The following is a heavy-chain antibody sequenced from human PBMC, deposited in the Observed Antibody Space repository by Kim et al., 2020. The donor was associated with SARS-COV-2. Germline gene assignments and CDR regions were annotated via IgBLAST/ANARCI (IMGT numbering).Heavy chain of an antibody. Sequence: GGSLRLSCAASGFTFSSYAMSWVRQAPGKGLEWVSAISGSGGSTYYADSVKGRFTISRDNSKNTLYLQMNSLRAEDTAVYYCASSDRCGGDCLPPLLQHWGQDTLVTVSS. D-gene: IGHD2-21*02. J-gene: IGHJ1*01. V-gene: IGHV3-23*01. CDR2: ISGSGGST. CDR1: GFTFSSYA. CDR3: ASSDRCGGDCLPPLLQH.